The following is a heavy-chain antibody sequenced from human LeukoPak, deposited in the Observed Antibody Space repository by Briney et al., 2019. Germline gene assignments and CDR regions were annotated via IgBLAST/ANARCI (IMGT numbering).Heavy chain of an antibody. J-gene: IGHJ4*02. V-gene: IGHV1-8*03. CDR1: GYTFTNYD. CDR2: MNPNSGST. D-gene: IGHD2-2*01. CDR3: ARIYSSSTSCFGY. Sequence: GASVKVSRKASGYTFTNYDVTWVRQATGQGLEWMGWMNPNSGSTGYAQKFQGRVTITRNTSISTAYMELSSLRSEDTAIYYCARIYSSSTSCFGYWGQGTLVTVSS.